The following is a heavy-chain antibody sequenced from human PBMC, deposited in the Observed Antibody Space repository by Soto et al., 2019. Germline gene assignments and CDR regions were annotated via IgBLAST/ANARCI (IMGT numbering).Heavy chain of an antibody. CDR1: GGSISSGDYY. V-gene: IGHV4-30-4*01. J-gene: IGHJ1*01. D-gene: IGHD3-22*01. Sequence: SETLSLTCTVSGGSISSGDYYWSWIRQPPGKGLEWIGYIYYSGSTYYNPSLKSRVTISIDTPKNQFSLKLSSVTAADTAVYYCASYDSSGYYSEYFQHWGQGTLVTVSS. CDR3: ASYDSSGYYSEYFQH. CDR2: IYYSGST.